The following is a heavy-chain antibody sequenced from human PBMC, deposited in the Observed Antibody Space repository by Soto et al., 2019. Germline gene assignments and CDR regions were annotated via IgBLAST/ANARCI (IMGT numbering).Heavy chain of an antibody. CDR3: ATLVGDYYDSSGYSRYYGMDV. Sequence: GESLNIYCKGSGYSLTSYWISWGRPMPGKGLGGMGRIDPSDSYTNYSPSFQGHVTISADKSISTAYLQWSSLKASDTAMYYCATLVGDYYDSSGYSRYYGMDVWGQGTTVTVSS. D-gene: IGHD3-22*01. CDR2: IDPSDSYT. J-gene: IGHJ6*02. CDR1: GYSLTSYW. V-gene: IGHV5-10-1*01.